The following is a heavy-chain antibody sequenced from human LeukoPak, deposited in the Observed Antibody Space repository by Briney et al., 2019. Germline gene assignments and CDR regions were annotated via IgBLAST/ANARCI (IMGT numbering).Heavy chain of an antibody. J-gene: IGHJ3*02. D-gene: IGHD1-7*01. CDR2: VYTSGSA. Sequence: PSETLSLTCSVSGGSISGYYWTWIRQPAGKGLEWIGRVYTSGSAHYNPSLKTRLTMSVDTSKNQFSLKLSSVTAADTAVYYCARLITGTTTAFDIWGQGTMVTVSS. CDR3: ARLITGTTTAFDI. V-gene: IGHV4-4*07. CDR1: GGSISGYY.